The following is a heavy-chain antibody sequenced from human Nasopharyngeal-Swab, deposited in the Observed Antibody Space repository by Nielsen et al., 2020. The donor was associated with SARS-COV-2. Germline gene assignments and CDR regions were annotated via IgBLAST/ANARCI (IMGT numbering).Heavy chain of an antibody. J-gene: IGHJ3*02. D-gene: IGHD3-22*01. CDR3: ARVYWRNDSSPFDI. Sequence: GESLKISCAASGFTFSSYAMSWVRQAPGKGLEWVSTISGSAGSTYYTNSVKGRFTISRDNSKNTLYLQMNSLRAEDTAVYYCARVYWRNDSSPFDIWGQGTMVTVSS. CDR1: GFTFSSYA. V-gene: IGHV3-23*01. CDR2: ISGSAGST.